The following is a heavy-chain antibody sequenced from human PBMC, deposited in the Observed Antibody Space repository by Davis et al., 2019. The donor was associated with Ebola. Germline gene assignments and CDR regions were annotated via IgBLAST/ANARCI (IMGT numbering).Heavy chain of an antibody. D-gene: IGHD1-1*01. Sequence: PGGSLRLSCVASGFTFSNHAMHWVRQAPGKGLEWEAVTSHNERERFYGESVQGRFTISRDNSENVLYLQMDSLRPDDTAIYFCARALHDEVLDYWGQGTPVTVSS. CDR1: GFTFSNHA. CDR2: TSHNERER. V-gene: IGHV3-30*04. J-gene: IGHJ4*02. CDR3: ARALHDEVLDY.